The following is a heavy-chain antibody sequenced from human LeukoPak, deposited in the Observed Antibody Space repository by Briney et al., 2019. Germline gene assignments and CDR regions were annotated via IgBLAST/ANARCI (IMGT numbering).Heavy chain of an antibody. D-gene: IGHD2-15*01. CDR3: VRGWQMPFDS. CDR1: GFTFTSYW. J-gene: IGHJ4*02. V-gene: IGHV3-74*01. CDR2: INSDGTIT. Sequence: GGSLRLSCAASGFTFTSYWMHWVRQPPGKGLVWVSRINSDGTITNYADSVKGRFTISRDNANNPLYLQMNSLRAEDTAVYYCVRGWQMPFDSWGQGALVTVSS.